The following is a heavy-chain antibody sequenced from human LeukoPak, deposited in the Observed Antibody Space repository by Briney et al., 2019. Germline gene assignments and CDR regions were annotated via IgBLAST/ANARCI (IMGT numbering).Heavy chain of an antibody. D-gene: IGHD6-19*01. CDR1: GFTFSSYE. J-gene: IGHJ4*02. V-gene: IGHV3-48*03. Sequence: GGSLRLSCAASGFTFSSYEMNWVRQAPGKGLEWVSYISGSGSTIYYADSVKGRFTISRGNAKNSLYLQMNSLRAEDTAVYYCARDNQVRSSGWYGLGYWGQGTLVTVSS. CDR2: ISGSGSTI. CDR3: ARDNQVRSSGWYGLGY.